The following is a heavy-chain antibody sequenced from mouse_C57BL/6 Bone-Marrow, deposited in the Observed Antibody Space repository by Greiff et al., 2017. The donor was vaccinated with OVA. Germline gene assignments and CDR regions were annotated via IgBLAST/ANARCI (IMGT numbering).Heavy chain of an antibody. CDR3: ARRYLLPPYAMDY. J-gene: IGHJ4*01. CDR1: GYTFTSYW. D-gene: IGHD2-12*01. V-gene: IGHV1-7*01. Sequence: QVQLQQSGAELAKPGASVKLSCKASGYTFTSYWMHWVKQRPGQGLEWIGYINPSSGYTTYNQKFKDKATLTADKSSSTAYMQLSSLTYEDTAVYYCARRYLLPPYAMDYWGQGTSVTVSS. CDR2: INPSSGYT.